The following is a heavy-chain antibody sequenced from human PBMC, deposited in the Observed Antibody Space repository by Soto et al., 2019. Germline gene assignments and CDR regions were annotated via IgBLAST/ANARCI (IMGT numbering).Heavy chain of an antibody. CDR1: GGSFSGYY. V-gene: IGHV4-34*01. J-gene: IGHJ6*03. Sequence: SETRSLTCAVYGGSFSGYYWSWIRQPPGKGLEWIGEINHSGSTNYNPSLKSRVTISVDTSKNQFSLKLSSVTAADTAVYYCARANYYDSSGYYWGYYYYYMDVWGKGTTVTVSS. CDR2: INHSGST. CDR3: ARANYYDSSGYYWGYYYYYMDV. D-gene: IGHD3-22*01.